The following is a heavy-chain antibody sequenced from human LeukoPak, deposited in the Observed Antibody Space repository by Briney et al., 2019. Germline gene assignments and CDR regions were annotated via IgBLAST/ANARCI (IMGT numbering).Heavy chain of an antibody. CDR2: IFWDDDD. CDR1: GFSFSTSDVA. D-gene: IGHD4-17*01. CDR3: AHRRSYGDYDY. J-gene: IGHJ4*02. Sequence: SGPTLVKPTQTLTLTCSFSGFSFSTSDVAVGWIRQPPGKALEWLALIFWDDDDRYSPSLKNRLTITKDTSKNQVVLTMTSMDPLDTATYYCAHRRSYGDYDYWGQGTLVTVSS. V-gene: IGHV2-5*02.